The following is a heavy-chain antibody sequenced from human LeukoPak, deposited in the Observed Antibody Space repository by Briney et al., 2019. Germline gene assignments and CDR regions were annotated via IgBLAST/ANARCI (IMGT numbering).Heavy chain of an antibody. Sequence: SETLSLTCTVSGGSISSYYWSWIRQPPGKGLEWIGYIYYSGSTNYNPSLKSRVTISVDTSKNQFSLKLSSVTAADTAVYYCARDVYYYDSSGFDYWGQGTLVTVSS. CDR1: GGSISSYY. V-gene: IGHV4-59*12. CDR2: IYYSGST. J-gene: IGHJ4*02. CDR3: ARDVYYYDSSGFDY. D-gene: IGHD3-22*01.